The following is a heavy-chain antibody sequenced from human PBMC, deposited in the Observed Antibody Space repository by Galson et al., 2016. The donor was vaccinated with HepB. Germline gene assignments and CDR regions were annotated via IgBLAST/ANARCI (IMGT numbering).Heavy chain of an antibody. D-gene: IGHD1-26*01. Sequence: SLRLSCAASGFTFSGYGMHWVRQAPGKGLEWVAVISYHGSNKYYADSVKGRFTISGDNSKNTLYLQINSLRLEDTAVYYCAKASDGTYWPPPDIWGQGTMVTVSS. J-gene: IGHJ3*02. CDR2: ISYHGSNK. V-gene: IGHV3-30*18. CDR3: AKASDGTYWPPPDI. CDR1: GFTFSGYG.